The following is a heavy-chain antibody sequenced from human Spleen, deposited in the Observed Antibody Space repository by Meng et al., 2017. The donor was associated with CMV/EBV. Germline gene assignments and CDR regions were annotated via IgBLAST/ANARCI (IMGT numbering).Heavy chain of an antibody. CDR1: GYTFTTYY. J-gene: IGHJ4*02. CDR2: IRYDGINK. D-gene: IGHD1-1*01. Sequence: SCKASGYTFTTYYMHWVRQAPGKGLEWVAFIRYDGINKYYADSVRGRFTVSRDNSKNTLYLQMNSLTPEDTAVYYCAKDRNVDYWGQGTLVTVSS. CDR3: AKDRNVDY. V-gene: IGHV3-30*02.